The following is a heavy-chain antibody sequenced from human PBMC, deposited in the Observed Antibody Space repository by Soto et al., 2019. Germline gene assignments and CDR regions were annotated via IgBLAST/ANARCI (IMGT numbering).Heavy chain of an antibody. CDR1: GGSIINGDYY. CDR2: ISNSGSS. D-gene: IGHD3-3*01. Sequence: SETLSLTCTVSGGSIINGDYYWSWIRQSPGKGLEWIGYISNSGSSYYNPSLKGRLTTSLDTSKNQLSLHLSSVTAADTAVYYCARVGTIFGIVSNNWFDPWGQGIMVTVSS. V-gene: IGHV4-30-4*01. J-gene: IGHJ5*02. CDR3: ARVGTIFGIVSNNWFDP.